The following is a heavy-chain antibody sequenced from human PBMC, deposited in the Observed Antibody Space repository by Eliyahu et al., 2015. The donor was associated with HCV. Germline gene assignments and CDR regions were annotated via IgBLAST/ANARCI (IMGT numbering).Heavy chain of an antibody. Sequence: EVQLVESGGGLVQPGGSLRLSCAASGFTFSSYWMHWVRQAPGKGLVWVSRINSDXSSTSYADSVKGRFTISRDNAKNTLYLQMNSLRAEDTAVYYCARDRVAAAGMVDYYYYGMDVWGQGTTVTVSS. CDR3: ARDRVAAAGMVDYYYYGMDV. D-gene: IGHD6-13*01. V-gene: IGHV3-74*01. J-gene: IGHJ6*02. CDR2: INSDXSST. CDR1: GFTFSSYW.